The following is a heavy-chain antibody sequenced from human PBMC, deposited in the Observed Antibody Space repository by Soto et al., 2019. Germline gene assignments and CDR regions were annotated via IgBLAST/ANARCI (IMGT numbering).Heavy chain of an antibody. D-gene: IGHD2-15*01. Sequence: EVQLVESGGGLVQSGGSLRLSCAASGFTFSSYWMHWVRQAPGKGLVWVSRINSDGSSTSYADSVKGRFTISRDNAKNTLYLQMNSLRAEDTAVYYCVRTSLVVAAATREDYWGQGTRVTVSS. CDR3: VRTSLVVAAATREDY. J-gene: IGHJ4*02. V-gene: IGHV3-74*01. CDR1: GFTFSSYW. CDR2: INSDGSST.